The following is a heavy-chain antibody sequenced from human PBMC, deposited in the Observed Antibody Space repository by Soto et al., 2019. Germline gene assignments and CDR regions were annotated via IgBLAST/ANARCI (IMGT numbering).Heavy chain of an antibody. Sequence: PSETLSLTCAVYGGSFSGYYWSWIRQPPGKGLEWIGEINHRGSTNYNPSIKSRVTISVDTSKNQFSLKLSSVTAADTAVYYCARGTNQRHYYDSSGYYPTYQYYFDYWGQGTLVTVSS. CDR3: ARGTNQRHYYDSSGYYPTYQYYFDY. D-gene: IGHD3-22*01. CDR1: GGSFSGYY. V-gene: IGHV4-34*01. J-gene: IGHJ4*02. CDR2: INHRGST.